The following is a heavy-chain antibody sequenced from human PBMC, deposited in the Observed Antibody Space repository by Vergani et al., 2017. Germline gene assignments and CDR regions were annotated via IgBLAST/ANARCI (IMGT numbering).Heavy chain of an antibody. J-gene: IGHJ4*02. Sequence: EVHLVESGGGLVQPGRSLRLSCSGSGFTLGDYAMTWVRQAPGKGLEWVAFIWSKPDGGTTEYAASVKGRFTISRDDSKSIAYLQMSSLKAEDTAVYYCTRDGVDDSYAYFDYWGQGTLVTVSP. CDR1: GFTLGDYA. D-gene: IGHD3-16*01. CDR3: TRDGVDDSYAYFDY. V-gene: IGHV3-49*04. CDR2: IWSKPDGGTT.